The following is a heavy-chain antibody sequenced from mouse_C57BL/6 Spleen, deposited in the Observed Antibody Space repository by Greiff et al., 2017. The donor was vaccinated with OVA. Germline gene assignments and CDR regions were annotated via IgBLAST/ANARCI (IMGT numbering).Heavy chain of an antibody. Sequence: VKLMESGAELVKPGASVKMSCKASGYTFTTYPIEWMKQNHGKSLEWIGNFHPYNDDTKYNEKFKGKATLTVEKSSSTVYLELSRLTSDDSAVYYCARGNDYDGYYAMDYWGQGTSVTVSS. CDR3: ARGNDYDGYYAMDY. D-gene: IGHD2-4*01. J-gene: IGHJ4*01. V-gene: IGHV1-47*01. CDR2: FHPYNDDT. CDR1: GYTFTTYP.